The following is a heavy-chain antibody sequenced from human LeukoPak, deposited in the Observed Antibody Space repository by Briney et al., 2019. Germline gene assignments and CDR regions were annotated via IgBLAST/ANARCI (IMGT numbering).Heavy chain of an antibody. CDR3: ARGLYDSSGYYYDYYYGMDV. CDR2: ISGSGGST. Sequence: GGSLRLSCAVSGFTLSSSAMSWVRQAPGKGLEWVSTISGSGGSTNYADSVKGRFTISRDNSKNTLYLQMNSLRAEDTAVYYCARGLYDSSGYYYDYYYGMDVWGQGTTVTVSS. D-gene: IGHD3-22*01. V-gene: IGHV3-23*01. J-gene: IGHJ6*02. CDR1: GFTLSSSA.